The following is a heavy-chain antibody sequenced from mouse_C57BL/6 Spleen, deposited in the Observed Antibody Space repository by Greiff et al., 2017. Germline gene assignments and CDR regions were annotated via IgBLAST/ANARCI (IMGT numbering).Heavy chain of an antibody. CDR3: ARHGYYGSSYVFDY. CDR1: GFSLTSYG. J-gene: IGHJ2*01. CDR2: IWSDGST. Sequence: VKLVESGPGLVAPSQSLSITCTVSGFSLTSYGVHWVRQPPGKGLEWLVVIWSDGSTTYNSALKSRLSISKDNSKSQVFLKMNSLQTDDTAMYYCARHGYYGSSYVFDYWGQGTTRTVSS. D-gene: IGHD1-1*01. V-gene: IGHV2-6-1*01.